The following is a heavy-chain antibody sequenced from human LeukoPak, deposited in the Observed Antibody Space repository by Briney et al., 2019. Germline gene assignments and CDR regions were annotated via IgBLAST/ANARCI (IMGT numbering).Heavy chain of an antibody. D-gene: IGHD1-26*01. CDR1: GGSFSGYY. CDR3: ASTRSRAFDI. J-gene: IGHJ3*02. Sequence: PSETLSLTCAVYGGSFSGYYWSWIRQPPGKGLEWIGYIYYSGSTNYNPSLKSRVTISVDTSKNQFSLKLSSVTAADTAVYYCASTRSRAFDIWGQGTMVTVSS. CDR2: IYYSGST. V-gene: IGHV4-59*01.